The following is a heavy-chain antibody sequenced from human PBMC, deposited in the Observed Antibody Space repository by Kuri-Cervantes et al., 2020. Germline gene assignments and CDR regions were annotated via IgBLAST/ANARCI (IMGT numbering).Heavy chain of an antibody. J-gene: IGHJ3*02. V-gene: IGHV5-51*01. CDR3: ARHAGSGSYLYSAFDI. Sequence: GGSLRLSCKGSGYSFTSYWIGWVRQMPGKGLEWMGIIYPGDSDTRYSPSFQGQVTISADKSISTAYLQWSSLKASDTAMYYCARHAGSGSYLYSAFDIWGQGTMVTVSS. CDR2: IYPGDSDT. CDR1: GYSFTSYW. D-gene: IGHD3-10*01.